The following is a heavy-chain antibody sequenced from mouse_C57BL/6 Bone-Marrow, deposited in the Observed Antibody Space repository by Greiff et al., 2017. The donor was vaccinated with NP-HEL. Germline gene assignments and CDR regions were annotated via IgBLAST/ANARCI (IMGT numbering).Heavy chain of an antibody. J-gene: IGHJ3*01. CDR2: IRLKSDNYAT. CDR3: TGDYGSSPGAWFAY. D-gene: IGHD1-1*01. Sequence: EVKVVESGGGLVQPGGSMKLSCVASGFTFSNYWMNWVRQSPEKGLEWVAQIRLKSDNYATHYAESVKGRFTISRDDSKSSVYLQMNNLRAEDTGIYYCTGDYGSSPGAWFAYWGQGTLVTVSA. CDR1: GFTFSNYW. V-gene: IGHV6-3*01.